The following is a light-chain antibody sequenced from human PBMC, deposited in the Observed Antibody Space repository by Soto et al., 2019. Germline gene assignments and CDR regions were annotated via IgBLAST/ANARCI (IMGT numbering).Light chain of an antibody. CDR3: QQYNNWPPIT. V-gene: IGKV3-15*01. CDR1: QSVGSY. CDR2: GAS. Sequence: EVVLTQSPATLSLSPGERATLSCGASQSVGSYLAWYQQKPGQAPRLLIYGASTRATGIPARFGGSGSGTEFTLTISSLQSEDFAVYYCQQYNNWPPITFGQGTRLEIK. J-gene: IGKJ5*01.